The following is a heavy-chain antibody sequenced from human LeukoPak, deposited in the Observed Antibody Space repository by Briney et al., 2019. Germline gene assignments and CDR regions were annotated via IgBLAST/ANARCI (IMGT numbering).Heavy chain of an antibody. CDR3: AKATGTLGN. CDR1: GFTFSNYA. V-gene: IGHV3-23*01. J-gene: IGHJ4*02. Sequence: GGSLRLSCAASGFTFSNYAMSWVRQASGKGLDWVSTISNSDGNTYYADSVKGRFTISRDNSKNTLYLQMNSLTAEDTAIYYCAKATGTLGNWGQGTLVTVSS. D-gene: IGHD1-1*01. CDR2: ISNSDGNT.